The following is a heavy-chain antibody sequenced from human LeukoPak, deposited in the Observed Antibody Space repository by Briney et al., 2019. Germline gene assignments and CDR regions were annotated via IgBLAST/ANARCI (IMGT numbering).Heavy chain of an antibody. D-gene: IGHD6-13*01. CDR1: GGSVTSDTYY. CDR3: ARSNDNSWYFDY. V-gene: IGHV4-61*01. Sequence: PSETLSLTCTVSGGSVTSDTYYWSWIRQPPGEGLEWIGYIYYSGSTNYNPSLKSRVTISVDTSKNQFSLKLSSVTAADTAVYYCARSNDNSWYFDYWGQGTLVTVSS. CDR2: IYYSGST. J-gene: IGHJ4*02.